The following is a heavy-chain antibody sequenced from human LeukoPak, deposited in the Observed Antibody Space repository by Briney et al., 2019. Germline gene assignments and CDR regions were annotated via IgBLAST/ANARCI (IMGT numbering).Heavy chain of an antibody. CDR1: DYSISSGYY. J-gene: IGHJ4*02. V-gene: IGHV4-38-2*02. CDR3: ARDYCSSTGCYSFVFDY. CDR2: IYHSGST. D-gene: IGHD2-2*01. Sequence: SETLSLTCVVSDYSISSGYYWGWIRQPPGKGLEWIRSIYHSGSTYYNPSLRSRVTISVDTSKNQFSLKLRSVTAADTAVYYCARDYCSSTGCYSFVFDYWGQGTLVTVSA.